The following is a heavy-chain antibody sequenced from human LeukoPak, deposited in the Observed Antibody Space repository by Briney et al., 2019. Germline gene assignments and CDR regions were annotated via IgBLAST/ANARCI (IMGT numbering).Heavy chain of an antibody. D-gene: IGHD6-19*01. V-gene: IGHV1-8*03. CDR3: AKRGYSSGWYPLDY. Sequence: GASVKVSCKASGYTFTSYDINWVRQATGQGLEWMGWMNPNSDNTGYEQKFQGRLTITRNTSISTAYMELSSLRSDDTAVYYCAKRGYSSGWYPLDYWGQGTLVTVSS. J-gene: IGHJ4*02. CDR2: MNPNSDNT. CDR1: GYTFTSYD.